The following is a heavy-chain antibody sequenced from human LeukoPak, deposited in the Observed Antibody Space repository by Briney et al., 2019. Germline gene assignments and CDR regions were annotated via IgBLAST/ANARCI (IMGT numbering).Heavy chain of an antibody. CDR3: ARGGGLDV. D-gene: IGHD3-16*01. V-gene: IGHV3-7*03. Sequence: PGGSLRLSCAASGFTFSSYWMNWARQAPGRGLEWVASINHNENVNYYVDSVKGRFTISRDNAKNSLYLQMSNLRAEDTAVYFCARGGGLDVWGQGATVTVSS. CDR2: INHNENVN. CDR1: GFTFSSYW. J-gene: IGHJ6*02.